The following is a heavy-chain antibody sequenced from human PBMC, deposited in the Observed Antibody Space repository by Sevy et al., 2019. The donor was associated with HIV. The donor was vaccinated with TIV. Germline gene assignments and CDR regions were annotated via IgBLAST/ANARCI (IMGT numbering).Heavy chain of an antibody. CDR2: LSFGCGEI. Sequence: GGSLRLSCAASGFTFSKYSMSWVRQPPGKGLEWVSTLSFGCGEINHADSVKGRFTISRDNSKNSLYLHMNNLRAEETAVYYCAREGCTKPHDYWGQGTLVTVSS. D-gene: IGHD2-8*01. J-gene: IGHJ4*02. CDR1: GFTFSKYS. V-gene: IGHV3-23*01. CDR3: AREGCTKPHDY.